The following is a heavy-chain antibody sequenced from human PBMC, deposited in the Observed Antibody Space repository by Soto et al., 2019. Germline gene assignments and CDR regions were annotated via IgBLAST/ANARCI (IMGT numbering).Heavy chain of an antibody. J-gene: IGHJ4*02. CDR3: ARGNYDSSGYYLDY. CDR2: INHSGST. V-gene: IGHV4-34*01. D-gene: IGHD3-22*01. CDR1: GGSFSGYY. Sequence: SETLSLTCAVYGGSFSGYYWSWIRQLPGKGLEWIGEINHSGSTNYNPSLKSRVTISVDTSKNQFSLNLNSVSAADTAVYYCARGNYDSSGYYLDYWGQGTPVTVSS.